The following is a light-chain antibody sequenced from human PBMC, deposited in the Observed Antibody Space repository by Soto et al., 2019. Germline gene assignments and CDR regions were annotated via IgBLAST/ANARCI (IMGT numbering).Light chain of an antibody. Sequence: QSVLTQPASVSGSPGQSITISCTGTSSDVGAYDFVSWYQHYPGKAPKLVTFDVTHRPPGISDRFSGSKSANTASLTISGLQAEDETDYYCCSYAAGSTYVFGTGTKLTVL. J-gene: IGLJ1*01. V-gene: IGLV2-23*02. CDR1: SSDVGAYDF. CDR2: DVT. CDR3: CSYAAGSTYV.